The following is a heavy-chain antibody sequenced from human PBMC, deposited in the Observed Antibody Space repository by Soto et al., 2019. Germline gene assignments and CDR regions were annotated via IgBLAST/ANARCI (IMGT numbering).Heavy chain of an antibody. V-gene: IGHV1-8*02. D-gene: IGHD2-21*02. CDR2: MNPSSGNT. Sequence: GASVKVSCKASGYTFTNYAMHWVHQAPGQRLEWMGWMNPSSGNTGYVQKFQGRVTMTRNTSTSTAYMELTSLTSDDTAVYYCARTRLCGGDCYSAYYFDFWGQGALVTVSS. CDR3: ARTRLCGGDCYSAYYFDF. CDR1: GYTFTNYA. J-gene: IGHJ4*02.